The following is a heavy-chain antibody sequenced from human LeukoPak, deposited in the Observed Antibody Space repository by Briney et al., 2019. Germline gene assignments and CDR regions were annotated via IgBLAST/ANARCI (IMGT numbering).Heavy chain of an antibody. J-gene: IGHJ4*02. D-gene: IGHD6-19*01. CDR3: AKDHLPGIVVADRDY. V-gene: IGHV3-30*02. Sequence: GGSLRLSCAASGFTFSSYGMHWVRQAPGKGLEWVAFIRYDGSNKYYADSVKGRFTISRDNSKNTLYLQINSLRADDTAVYYCAKDHLPGIVVADRDYWGQGTLVTVSS. CDR2: IRYDGSNK. CDR1: GFTFSSYG.